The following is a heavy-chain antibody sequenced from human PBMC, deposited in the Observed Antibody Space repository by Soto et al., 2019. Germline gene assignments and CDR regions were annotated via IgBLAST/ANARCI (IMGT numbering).Heavy chain of an antibody. V-gene: IGHV4-4*07. Sequence: QVQLQESGPGLVKPSETLSLTCTVSGGSISSYYWSWIRQPAGKGLEWIGRIYTSGRTNYNPSLKSRVTMSVDTSKNQFSLKLSSVTAADTAVYYCARVRPRIAAAGTYYGYGMDVWGQGTTVTVSS. CDR3: ARVRPRIAAAGTYYGYGMDV. CDR2: IYTSGRT. D-gene: IGHD6-13*01. J-gene: IGHJ6*02. CDR1: GGSISSYY.